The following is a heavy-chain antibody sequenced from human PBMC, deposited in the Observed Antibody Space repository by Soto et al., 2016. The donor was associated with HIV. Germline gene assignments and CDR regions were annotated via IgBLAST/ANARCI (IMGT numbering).Heavy chain of an antibody. D-gene: IGHD3-10*01. CDR2: ISSSSSYT. J-gene: IGHJ4*02. Sequence: VQLVESGGGLVKPGGSLRLSCAASGFIFSDYYMSWIRQAPGKGLEWVSYISSSSSYTNYADSVKGRFTISRDNAKNSLYLQMNSLRAEDTAVYYCARARENYYGSLPYYFDYVGPGNPGHRLL. V-gene: IGHV3-11*05. CDR3: ARARENYYGSLPYYFDY. CDR1: GFIFSDYY.